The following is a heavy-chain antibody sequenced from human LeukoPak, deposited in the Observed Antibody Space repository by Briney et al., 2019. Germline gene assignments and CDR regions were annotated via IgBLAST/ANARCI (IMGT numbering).Heavy chain of an antibody. D-gene: IGHD2-2*01. CDR1: GYIFISYY. V-gene: IGHV1-2*02. CDR2: INPNSGGT. CDR3: ARVGRCSSTSCYYYFDY. J-gene: IGHJ4*02. Sequence: GASVKVSCKASGYIFISYYMHWVRQAPGQGLEWMGWINPNSGGTNYAQKFQGRVTVTRDTSISTAYMELSRLRSDDTAVYYCARVGRCSSTSCYYYFDYWGQGTLVTVSS.